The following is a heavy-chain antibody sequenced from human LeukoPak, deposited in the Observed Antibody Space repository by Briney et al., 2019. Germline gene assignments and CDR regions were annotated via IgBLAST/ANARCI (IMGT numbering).Heavy chain of an antibody. V-gene: IGHV1-46*01. CDR2: INPRGGSP. CDR1: RCTSLAYY. Sequence: ASVKVSCKHPRCTSLAYYIYWLPQAPGQGLEWMGVINPRGGSPIYAQKFQGRVTMTTDTSTSTVYMDLSSLRSEDTAMYYCAEVVGQPGTLTDWGQGTLVTVSS. CDR3: AEVVGQPGTLTD. D-gene: IGHD1-26*01. J-gene: IGHJ4*02.